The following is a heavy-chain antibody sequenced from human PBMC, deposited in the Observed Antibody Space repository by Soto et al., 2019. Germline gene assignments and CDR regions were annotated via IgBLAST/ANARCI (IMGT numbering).Heavy chain of an antibody. V-gene: IGHV1-46*01. Sequence: EASVKVSCKASGYTFTSYYMHWVRQAPGQGLEWMGIINPSGGSTSYAQKFQGRVTMTRDTSTSTVYMELSSLRSEDTAVYYCARAFEDSSGYYYGAFDIWGQGTMVTVSS. CDR1: GYTFTSYY. CDR3: ARAFEDSSGYYYGAFDI. J-gene: IGHJ3*02. D-gene: IGHD3-22*01. CDR2: INPSGGST.